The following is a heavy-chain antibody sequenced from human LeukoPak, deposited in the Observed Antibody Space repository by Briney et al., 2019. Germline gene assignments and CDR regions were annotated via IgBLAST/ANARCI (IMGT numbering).Heavy chain of an antibody. D-gene: IGHD5/OR15-5a*01. Sequence: SETLSLTCTVSGGSISSSSYYWSWIRQPPGKGLEWIGEINHSGSTNYNPSLKSRVTISVDTSKNQFSLKLSSVTAADTAVYYCARVIYEPRAVLFDYWGQGTLVTVSS. V-gene: IGHV4-39*07. CDR1: GGSISSSSYY. CDR3: ARVIYEPRAVLFDY. J-gene: IGHJ4*02. CDR2: INHSGST.